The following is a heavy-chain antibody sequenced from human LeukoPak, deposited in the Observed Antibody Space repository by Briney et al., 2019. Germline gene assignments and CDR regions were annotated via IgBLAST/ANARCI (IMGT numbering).Heavy chain of an antibody. D-gene: IGHD3-22*01. CDR2: IYYSGST. Sequence: SETLSLTCTVSGGSISSSSYYWGWIRQPPGKGLEWIGSIYYSGSTYYNPSLKSRVTISVDTSKNQFSLKLSSVTAADTAVYYCARVRTYYYDSSGYSLDAFDIWGQGTMVTVSS. V-gene: IGHV4-39*07. CDR1: GGSISSSSYY. CDR3: ARVRTYYYDSSGYSLDAFDI. J-gene: IGHJ3*02.